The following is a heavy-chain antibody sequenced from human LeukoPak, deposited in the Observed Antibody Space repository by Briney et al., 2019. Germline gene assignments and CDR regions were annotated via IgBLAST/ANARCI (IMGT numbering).Heavy chain of an antibody. CDR3: ARGPDIVSGVDY. D-gene: IGHD2-15*01. CDR2: IYYSGST. Sequence: SETLSLTCTVSGGFISSYYWSWIRQPPGKGLEWIGYIYYSGSTNYNPSLKSRVTISVDTSKNQFSLKLSSVTAADTAVYYCARGPDIVSGVDYWGQGTLVTVSS. J-gene: IGHJ4*02. CDR1: GGFISSYY. V-gene: IGHV4-59*01.